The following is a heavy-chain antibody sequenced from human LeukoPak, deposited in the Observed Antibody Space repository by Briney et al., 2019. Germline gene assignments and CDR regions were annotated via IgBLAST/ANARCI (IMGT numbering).Heavy chain of an antibody. CDR2: ISSSGSTI. D-gene: IGHD3-22*01. V-gene: IGHV3-48*03. J-gene: IGHJ4*02. CDR1: GFTFSSYE. Sequence: GGSLRLSCAASGFTFSSYEMNWVRQAPGKGLEWVSYISSSGSTIYYAGSVKGRFTISRDNAKNSLYLQMNSLRAEDTAVYYCARRGGGLYDSSGYYRRDFDYWGQGTLVTVSS. CDR3: ARRGGGLYDSSGYYRRDFDY.